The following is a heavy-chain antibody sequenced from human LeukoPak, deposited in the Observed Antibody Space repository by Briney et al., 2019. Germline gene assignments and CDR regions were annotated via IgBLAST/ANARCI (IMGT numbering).Heavy chain of an antibody. CDR2: INHSGST. Sequence: SETLSLTCAVYGGSFSGYYWSWIRQPPGKGLEWIGEINHSGSTNYNPSLKSRVTISVDTSKNQFSLKLSSVTAADTAVYYCARRGDGYKFDYWGQGTLVTVSS. J-gene: IGHJ4*02. CDR3: ARRGDGYKFDY. D-gene: IGHD5-24*01. CDR1: GGSFSGYY. V-gene: IGHV4-34*01.